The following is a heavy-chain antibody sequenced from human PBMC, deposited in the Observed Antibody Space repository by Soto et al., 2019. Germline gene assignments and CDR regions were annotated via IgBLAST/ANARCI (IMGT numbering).Heavy chain of an antibody. V-gene: IGHV1-69*02. CDR2: IIPILGIA. Sequence: ASVKVSCKASGGTFSSYTISWVRQAPGQGLEWMGRIIPILGIANYAQKFQGRVTITADKSTSTAYMELSSLRSEDTAVYYCARGRFLEWLAVGARGFDPWGQGTLVTVSS. D-gene: IGHD3-3*01. CDR1: GGTFSSYT. CDR3: ARGRFLEWLAVGARGFDP. J-gene: IGHJ5*02.